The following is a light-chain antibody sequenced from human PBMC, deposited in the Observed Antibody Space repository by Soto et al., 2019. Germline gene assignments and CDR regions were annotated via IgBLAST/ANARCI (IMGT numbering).Light chain of an antibody. CDR3: QQYGTSPPYT. CDR1: QSVSNNY. J-gene: IGKJ2*01. CDR2: GSS. V-gene: IGKV3-20*01. Sequence: EVVLTQSPGTLSLSPGDRDTLSCRASQSVSNNYLAWYQQKPGQAPRLVIFGSSDRATGIPDRFSGSGSGTDFTLTISRLEPDDFAVYFCQQYGTSPPYTFGQGTRLEIK.